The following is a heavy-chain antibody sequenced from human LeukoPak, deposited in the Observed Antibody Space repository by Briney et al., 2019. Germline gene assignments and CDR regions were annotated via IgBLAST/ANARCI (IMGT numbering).Heavy chain of an antibody. V-gene: IGHV1-18*01. CDR1: GYTFSNYG. CDR3: ARDGYDVMGAAF. CDR2: INSYNDNT. J-gene: IGHJ4*02. D-gene: IGHD5-12*01. Sequence: GASVKVSCKASGYTFSNYGISWVRQAPGQGLEWMGWINSYNDNTHYVEKLQGRVTMTTDTSTSTAYMEIRSLRSDDTAVYYCARDGYDVMGAAFWGQGTLVTVSS.